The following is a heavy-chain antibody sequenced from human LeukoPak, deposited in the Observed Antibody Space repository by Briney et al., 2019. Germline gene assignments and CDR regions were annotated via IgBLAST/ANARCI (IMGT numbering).Heavy chain of an antibody. CDR1: GFTFISSW. Sequence: GGSLRLSCAASGFTFISSWMTWVRQAPGKGLEWVGRIRSTPDGGAPAYAAPVKRRFTISRDDSKNTLSLQMSSLRPEDTAVYYCATDLLFGYCTATSCANYWGQGTLVTVSS. D-gene: IGHD2-2*03. CDR3: ATDLLFGYCTATSCANY. J-gene: IGHJ4*02. V-gene: IGHV3-15*01. CDR2: IRSTPDGGAP.